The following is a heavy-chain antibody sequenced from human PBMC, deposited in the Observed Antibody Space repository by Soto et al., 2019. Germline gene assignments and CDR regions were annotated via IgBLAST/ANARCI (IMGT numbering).Heavy chain of an antibody. J-gene: IGHJ4*02. CDR3: TRGRRASSTGTGAH. CDR1: GFTFTTYW. Sequence: GGSLRLSCAASGFTFTTYWVHWVRQVPGKGLVWVSRINGDGSSTTYADSVKGRFTISRDNAKNTLYLQMNSLRAEDTAVYYCTRGRRASSTGTGAHWGQGTLVTVYS. D-gene: IGHD1-1*01. CDR2: INGDGSST. V-gene: IGHV3-74*01.